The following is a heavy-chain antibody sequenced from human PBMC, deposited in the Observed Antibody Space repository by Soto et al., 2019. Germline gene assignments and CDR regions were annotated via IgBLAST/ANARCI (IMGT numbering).Heavy chain of an antibody. Sequence: ASVKVSCKXSGYTFTGYYMHWVRQAPGQGLEWMGWINPNSGGTNYAQKFQGRVTMTRDTSISTVYIELSRLRSDDTAVYYRGRDSNGFDYWGQGTLVTVSS. CDR1: GYTFTGYY. CDR2: INPNSGGT. V-gene: IGHV1-2*02. J-gene: IGHJ4*02. CDR3: GRDSNGFDY. D-gene: IGHD6-25*01.